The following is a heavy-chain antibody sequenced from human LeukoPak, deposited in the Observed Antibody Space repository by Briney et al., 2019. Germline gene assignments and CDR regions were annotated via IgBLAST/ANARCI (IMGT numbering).Heavy chain of an antibody. CDR2: IRQDGSEK. CDR1: GFTFSSYW. Sequence: GGSLRLSCAASGFTFSSYWMSWVRQAPGKGLGGVANIRQDGSEKYYVDSVKGRFTISRDNAKNSLYLQMNSLRAEDTAVYYCARVFLWSGYSPFDYWGQGTLVTVSS. D-gene: IGHD3-3*01. CDR3: ARVFLWSGYSPFDY. V-gene: IGHV3-7*01. J-gene: IGHJ4*02.